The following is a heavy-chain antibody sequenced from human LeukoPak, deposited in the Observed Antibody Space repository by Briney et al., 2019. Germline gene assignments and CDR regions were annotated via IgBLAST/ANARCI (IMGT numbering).Heavy chain of an antibody. J-gene: IGHJ4*02. D-gene: IGHD3-10*01. CDR1: GFTFSDYY. Sequence: GGSLRLSCAASGFTFSDYYMSWIRQAPGKGLEWASYISSSGSTIYYADSVKGRFTISRDNAKNSLYLQMNSLGAEDTAVYYCARVELSVYFDYWGQGTLVTVSS. CDR2: ISSSGSTI. V-gene: IGHV3-11*04. CDR3: ARVELSVYFDY.